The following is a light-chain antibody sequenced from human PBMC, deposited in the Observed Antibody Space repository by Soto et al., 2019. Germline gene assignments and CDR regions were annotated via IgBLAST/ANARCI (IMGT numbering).Light chain of an antibody. CDR3: CSYGGSSTYVV. CDR1: SSDVGSYNL. V-gene: IGLV2-23*01. CDR2: EGS. Sequence: QSALTQPASVSGSPGQSITISCTGTSSDVGSYNLVSWYQQHPGKAPKLMIYEGSKRHSGVSNRFSGSKSGNTASLTISGLQAEDEADYCCCSYGGSSTYVVFGGGTKLTVL. J-gene: IGLJ2*01.